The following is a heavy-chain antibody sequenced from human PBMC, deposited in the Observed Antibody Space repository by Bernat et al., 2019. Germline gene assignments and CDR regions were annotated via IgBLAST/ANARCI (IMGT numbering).Heavy chain of an antibody. CDR1: GFTVSSNY. CDR2: ISGSGGST. CDR3: ANSTKYYYDSTEGY. J-gene: IGHJ4*02. D-gene: IGHD3-22*01. V-gene: IGHV3-23*04. Sequence: EVQLVESGGGLVQPGGSLRLSCAASGFTVSSNYMSWVRQAPGKGLEWVSAISGSGGSTYYADSVKGRFTISRDNSKNTLYLQMNSLRAEDTAVYYCANSTKYYYDSTEGYWGQGTLVTVSS.